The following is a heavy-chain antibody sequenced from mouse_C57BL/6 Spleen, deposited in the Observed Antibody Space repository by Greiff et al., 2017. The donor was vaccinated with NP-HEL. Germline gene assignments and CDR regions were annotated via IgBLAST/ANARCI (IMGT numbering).Heavy chain of an antibody. J-gene: IGHJ4*01. Sequence: QVQLQQSGAELVRPGASVTLSCKASGYTFTDYEMHWVKQTPVHGLEWIGAIDPETGGTAYNQKFKGKAILTADKSSSTAYMELRSLTSRDSAVYYCTPYGYDDGGDYYAMDYWGQGTSVTVSS. CDR1: GYTFTDYE. V-gene: IGHV1-15*01. D-gene: IGHD2-2*01. CDR2: IDPETGGT. CDR3: TPYGYDDGGDYYAMDY.